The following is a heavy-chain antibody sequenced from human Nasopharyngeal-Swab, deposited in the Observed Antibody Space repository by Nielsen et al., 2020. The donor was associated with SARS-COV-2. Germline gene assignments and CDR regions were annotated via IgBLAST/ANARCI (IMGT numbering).Heavy chain of an antibody. CDR2: ISSSSSYI. J-gene: IGHJ6*02. Sequence: GESLKISCAASGFTFSSYSMNWVRQAPGKGLEWVSSISSSSSYIYYGDSVKGRFTISRDNAKNSLYLQMNSLRAEDTAVYYCARVGDYGDYYYYGMDAWGQGTTVTVSS. V-gene: IGHV3-21*01. D-gene: IGHD4-17*01. CDR3: ARVGDYGDYYYYGMDA. CDR1: GFTFSSYS.